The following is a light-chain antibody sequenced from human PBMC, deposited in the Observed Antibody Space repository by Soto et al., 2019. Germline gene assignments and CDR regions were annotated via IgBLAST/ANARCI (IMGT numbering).Light chain of an antibody. V-gene: IGKV3-20*01. J-gene: IGKJ4*01. CDR2: GAS. CDR3: QQYGSSPLT. Sequence: IVLTQSPGTLSLSPGERATLSCRASESVSDNYLAWYQQRSGQAPRLVIYGASSRASAVPDRFSGSGSGADFTLTFRRLEPEDFAVYYCQQYGSSPLTFGGGTKVEIK. CDR1: ESVSDNY.